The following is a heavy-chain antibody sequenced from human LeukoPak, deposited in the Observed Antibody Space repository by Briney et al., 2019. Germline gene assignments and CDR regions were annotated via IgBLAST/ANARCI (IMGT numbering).Heavy chain of an antibody. D-gene: IGHD3-22*01. J-gene: IGHJ4*02. CDR3: AILPSYYYHSSTNSAGY. V-gene: IGHV3-30*03. CDR1: GFSLRDYG. Sequence: HTGGSLRLSCAASGFSLRDYGMHWVRHAPGKGLEWVAFISYDGNNKYYADSVKGRFTISRDNSKNTLYLQMYSLRAEDTAVYYCAILPSYYYHSSTNSAGYWGQGTLVTVSS. CDR2: ISYDGNNK.